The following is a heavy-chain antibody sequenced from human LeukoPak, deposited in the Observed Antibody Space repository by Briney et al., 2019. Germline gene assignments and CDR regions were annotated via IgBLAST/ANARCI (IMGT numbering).Heavy chain of an antibody. D-gene: IGHD2-21*01. CDR1: GGSISSSSYY. J-gene: IGHJ3*02. Sequence: PSETLSLTCTVSGGSISSSSYYWSWIRQPPGKGLEWFVYIYYSGSNNYNPSLKSRLTRSVHKPKHQFSLKLSYVTAAGTAGYYCARSPHRGGERGAFDIWGQGTMVTVSS. CDR3: ARSPHRGGERGAFDI. V-gene: IGHV4-61*05. CDR2: IYYSGSN.